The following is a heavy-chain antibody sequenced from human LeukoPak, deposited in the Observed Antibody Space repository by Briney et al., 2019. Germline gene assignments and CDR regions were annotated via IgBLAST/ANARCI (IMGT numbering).Heavy chain of an antibody. CDR1: GFTFNNSW. V-gene: IGHV3-7*01. J-gene: IGHJ6*03. CDR2: VKLDGSEK. CDR3: ARDMGLGYCSGGICYYYYYMDV. D-gene: IGHD2-15*01. Sequence: PGGSLRLSCEASGFTFNNSWMSWVRQAPGKGLEWVANVKLDGSEKYYVDSVKGRFTISRDNAKNSLYLQMNSLRAEDTAVYYCARDMGLGYCSGGICYYYYYMDVWGKGTTVTVSS.